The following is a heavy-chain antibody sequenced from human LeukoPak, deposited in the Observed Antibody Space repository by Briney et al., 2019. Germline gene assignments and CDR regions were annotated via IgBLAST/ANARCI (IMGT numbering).Heavy chain of an antibody. CDR1: GFTFSSYG. CDR2: IWYDGSNK. V-gene: IGHV3-30*02. D-gene: IGHD6-13*01. Sequence: GGSLRLSCAASGFTFSSYGMHWVRQAPGKGLEWVAVIWYDGSNKYYADSVRGRFTISRDNSKNTVYLQMNSLRAEDTAVFYCVKDMKIKAAGYYFDYWGQGTLVTVSS. J-gene: IGHJ4*02. CDR3: VKDMKIKAAGYYFDY.